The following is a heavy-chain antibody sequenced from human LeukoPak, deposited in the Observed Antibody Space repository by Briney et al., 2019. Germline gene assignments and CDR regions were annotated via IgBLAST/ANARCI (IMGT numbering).Heavy chain of an antibody. V-gene: IGHV3-33*01. J-gene: IGHJ4*02. CDR3: AREVGDY. CDR2: VRYDGSDQ. Sequence: PGGSLRLSCAASGFSFSNYGMHWVRRAPGKGLEWVAVVRYDGSDQCYADSVKGRFTISRDNSKNTLYLQMNSLRAEDTAVYYCAREVGDYWGQGTLVTVSS. CDR1: GFSFSNYG. D-gene: IGHD2-15*01.